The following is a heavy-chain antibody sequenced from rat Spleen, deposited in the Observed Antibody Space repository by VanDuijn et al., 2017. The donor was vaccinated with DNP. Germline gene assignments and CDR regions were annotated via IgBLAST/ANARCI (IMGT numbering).Heavy chain of an antibody. D-gene: IGHD1-5*01. Sequence: EVQLVESGGGLVQPGRSLKLSCAASGFTFSDYNMAWVRQAPKKGLEWVATISYDGSSTYYRDSGKGRFTISRDNAKSTLYLQMDSLRSEDTATYYCERHYNNYLDYWGQGVRVTVSS. J-gene: IGHJ2*01. V-gene: IGHV5-7*01. CDR1: GFTFSDYN. CDR3: ERHYNNYLDY. CDR2: ISYDGSST.